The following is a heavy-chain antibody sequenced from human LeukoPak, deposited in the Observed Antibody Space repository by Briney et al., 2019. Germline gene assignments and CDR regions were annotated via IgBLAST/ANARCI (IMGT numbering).Heavy chain of an antibody. V-gene: IGHV3-53*01. CDR3: ARESGSFGLDY. J-gene: IGHJ4*02. CDR1: GFNVSRNY. CDR2: IYSGGST. Sequence: GGSLRLSCAASGFNVSRNYMSWVRQAPGKGLEWVSIIYSGGSTFYADSVKGRFTISRDNSKNTLYLQMNSLRAEDTAVYYCARESGSFGLDYWGQGTLVTVSS. D-gene: IGHD1-26*01.